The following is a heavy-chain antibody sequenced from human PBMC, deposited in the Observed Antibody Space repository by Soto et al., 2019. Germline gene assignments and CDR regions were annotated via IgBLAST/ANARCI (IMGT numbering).Heavy chain of an antibody. J-gene: IGHJ3*02. D-gene: IGHD3-22*01. CDR2: INSDGSST. V-gene: IGHV3-74*01. CDR3: APDDSYDRRGQQAFDI. Sequence: GGSLRLSCAASGFTFSSYWMHWVRQAPGKVLVWVSRINSDGSSTSYADSVKGRFTIYRDNGKKTLYLQMNSLRAEDRAVYYCAPDDSYDRRGQQAFDIWGQGTMVTLSS. CDR1: GFTFSSYW.